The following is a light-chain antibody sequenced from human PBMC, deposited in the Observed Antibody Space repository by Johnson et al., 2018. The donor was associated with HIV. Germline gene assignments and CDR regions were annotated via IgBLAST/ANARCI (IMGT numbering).Light chain of an antibody. J-gene: IGLJ1*01. V-gene: IGLV1-51*01. CDR1: RSNIGNNY. CDR3: GTLDSSLSAGV. Sequence: QSVLTQPPSVSAAPGQRVTISCSGSRSNIGNNYVSWYQQLPGAAPKLLIYDNNKRPSGIPDRFSGSKSGTSATLDIAGLQTGDEADYYCGTLDSSLSAGVFGPGTKVSVL. CDR2: DNN.